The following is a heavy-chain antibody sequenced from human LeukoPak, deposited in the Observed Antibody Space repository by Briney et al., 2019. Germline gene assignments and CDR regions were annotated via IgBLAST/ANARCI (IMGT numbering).Heavy chain of an antibody. CDR1: GYSFTNYG. CDR3: AREFRMYYDFWSGDYIFDN. D-gene: IGHD3-3*01. J-gene: IGHJ4*02. Sequence: ASVKVSCKASGYSFTNYGITWVRQAPGQGLEWMGWISAKDGNTNYAQKFQGRVTMTTDTSTSTAYMELRSLRSDDTAVYYCAREFRMYYDFWSGDYIFDNWGQGTLVTVSS. CDR2: ISAKDGNT. V-gene: IGHV1-18*01.